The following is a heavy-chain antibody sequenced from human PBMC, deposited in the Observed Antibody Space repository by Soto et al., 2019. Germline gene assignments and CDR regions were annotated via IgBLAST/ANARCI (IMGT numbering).Heavy chain of an antibody. CDR3: ARGLYYYGMDV. CDR2: INHSGST. J-gene: IGHJ6*02. V-gene: IGHV4-34*01. Sequence: PSETLSLTCAVYGGSFSGYYWSWIRQPPGKGLEWIGEINHSGSTNYNPSLKSRVTISVDTSKNQFSLKLSSVTAADTAVYYCARGLYYYGMDVWGQGTTVTVS. CDR1: GGSFSGYY.